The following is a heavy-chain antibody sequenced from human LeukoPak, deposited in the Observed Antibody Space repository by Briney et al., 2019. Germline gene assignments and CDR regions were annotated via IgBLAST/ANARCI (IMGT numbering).Heavy chain of an antibody. CDR2: LYSDDST. D-gene: IGHD6-19*01. V-gene: IGHV3-53*01. CDR1: GFTFSRNY. J-gene: IGHJ6*03. CDR3: AKVAVAGTPHYYYYMDV. Sequence: GGSLRLSCAASGFTFSRNYMSWVRQAPGKGLEWVSVLYSDDSTYHADSVKGRFTISRDNSKNTLYLQMNSLRAEDTAVYYCAKVAVAGTPHYYYYMDVWGKGTTVTISS.